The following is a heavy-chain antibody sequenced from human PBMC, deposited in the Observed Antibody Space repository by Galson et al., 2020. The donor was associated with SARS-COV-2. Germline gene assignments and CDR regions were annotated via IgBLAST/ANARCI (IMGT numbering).Heavy chain of an antibody. J-gene: IGHJ6*02. CDR3: ARGNSGYFYYGMNV. V-gene: IGHV3-33*01. CDR2: IWDDGSSK. D-gene: IGHD2-21*01. Sequence: GESLKISCAASGFTFSSYVMHWVRQAPGKGLEWVAVIWDDGSSKYHADSVKGRFIISRDNSKNTLYLQMNSLRGEDTAVYYCARGNSGYFYYGMNVWGQGTTVTVSS. CDR1: GFTFSSYV.